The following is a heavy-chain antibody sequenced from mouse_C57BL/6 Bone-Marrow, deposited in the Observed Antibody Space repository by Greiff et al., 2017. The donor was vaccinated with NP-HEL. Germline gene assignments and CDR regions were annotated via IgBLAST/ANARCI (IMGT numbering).Heavy chain of an antibody. CDR3: ARERYDGGIDY. CDR2: IDPSDSYT. CDR1: GYTFTSYW. D-gene: IGHD2-3*01. J-gene: IGHJ2*01. V-gene: IGHV1-69*01. Sequence: VKLQQPGAELVMPGASVKLSCKASGYTFTSYWMHWVKQRPGQGLEWIGEIDPSDSYTNYNQKFKGKSTLTVDKSSSTAYMQLSSLTSEDSAVYYCARERYDGGIDYWGQGTTLTVSS.